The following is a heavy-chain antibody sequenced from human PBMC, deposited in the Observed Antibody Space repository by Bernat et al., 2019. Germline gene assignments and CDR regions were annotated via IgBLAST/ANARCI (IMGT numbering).Heavy chain of an antibody. D-gene: IGHD6-13*01. CDR3: ARDPDGAAGNGAGGIDP. Sequence: QVQLVESGGGVVQPGRSLRLSCAASGFTFSSYAMHWVRQAPGKGLEWVAVIWYDGSNKYYADSVKGRFTISRDNLKNTLYLQMNSLRDEDTAVYFCARDPDGAAGNGAGGIDPWGQGTRVIVFS. J-gene: IGHJ5*02. CDR2: IWYDGSNK. CDR1: GFTFSSYA. V-gene: IGHV3-33*08.